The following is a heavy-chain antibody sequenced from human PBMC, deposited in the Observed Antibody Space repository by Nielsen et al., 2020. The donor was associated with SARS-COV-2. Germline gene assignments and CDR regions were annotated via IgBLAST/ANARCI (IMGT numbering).Heavy chain of an antibody. D-gene: IGHD6-13*01. J-gene: IGHJ4*02. CDR1: GFPFSSYG. V-gene: IGHV3-33*01. Sequence: GSLKISCAASGFPFSSYGMHWVRQAPGKGLEWVAVIWYDGSNKYYADSVKGRFTISRDNSKNTLYLQMNSLRAEDTAVYYCATHGGYSSSWPLDYWGQGTLVTVSS. CDR3: ATHGGYSSSWPLDY. CDR2: IWYDGSNK.